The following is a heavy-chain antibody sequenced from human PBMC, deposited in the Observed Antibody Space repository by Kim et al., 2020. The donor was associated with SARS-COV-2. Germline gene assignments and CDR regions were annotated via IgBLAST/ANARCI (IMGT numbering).Heavy chain of an antibody. D-gene: IGHD3-22*01. CDR2: GTL. Sequence: GTLVYADAVKGRFTISRDNAKNSLYLQMNSLRAEDTALYYCAKAIGYFDYWGQGTLVTVSS. V-gene: IGHV3-9*01. J-gene: IGHJ4*02. CDR3: AKAIGYFDY.